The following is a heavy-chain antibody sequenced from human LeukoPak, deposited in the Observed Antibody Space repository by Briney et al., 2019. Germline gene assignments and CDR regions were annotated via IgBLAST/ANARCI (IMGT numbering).Heavy chain of an antibody. CDR1: GGTFSSYA. CDR2: IIPILGIA. V-gene: IGHV1-69*04. D-gene: IGHD6-13*01. Sequence: ASVKVSCKASGGTFSSYAISWVRQAPGQGLEWMGRIIPILGIANYAQKFQGRVTITADKSTSTAYMELSSLRSEDTAVYYCARDRIEEGSSWFSTGNWFDPWGQGTLVTVSS. CDR3: ARDRIEEGSSWFSTGNWFDP. J-gene: IGHJ5*02.